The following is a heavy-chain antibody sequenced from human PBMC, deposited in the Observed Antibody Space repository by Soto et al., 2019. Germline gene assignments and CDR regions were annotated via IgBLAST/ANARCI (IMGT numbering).Heavy chain of an antibody. CDR3: AKVMATESIVVLWSGYYHTGDAFDI. D-gene: IGHD3-3*01. Sequence: TSETLSLTCIVSGDSISTSYWSWIRQPAEKRPEWIGRFHSNGNSHYNPSLRSRVSMSMDTSKKEIYLELTSVTAADTAVYYCAKVMATESIVVLWSGYYHTGDAFDIWGQGTMVTVSS. J-gene: IGHJ3*02. CDR1: GDSISTSY. CDR2: FHSNGNS. V-gene: IGHV4-4*07.